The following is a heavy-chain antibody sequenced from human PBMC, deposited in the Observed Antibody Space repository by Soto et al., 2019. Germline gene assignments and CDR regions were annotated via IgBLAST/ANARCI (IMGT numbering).Heavy chain of an antibody. CDR2: ISGSGGST. V-gene: IGHV3-23*01. J-gene: IGHJ6*03. CDR1: GCTCSSYA. CDR3: AKEGDYDSFYYYYYMDV. Sequence: GRSLRLSCAASGCTCSSYAMSWVRQDPGKGLEWVSAISGSGGSTYYADSVKGRFTISRDNSKNTLYLQMNSLRAEDTAVYYCAKEGDYDSFYYYYYMDVWGKGTTVTVSS. D-gene: IGHD5-12*01.